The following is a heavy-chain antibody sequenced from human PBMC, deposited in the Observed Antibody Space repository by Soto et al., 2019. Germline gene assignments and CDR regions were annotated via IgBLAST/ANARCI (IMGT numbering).Heavy chain of an antibody. D-gene: IGHD3-22*01. CDR3: AGAVNDYDSRGYRTSYFDY. CDR2: INHSGST. Sequence: PSETLSLTCAVYGGSFSGYYWSWIRQPPGKGLEWIGEINHSGSTNYNPSLKSRVTISVDTSKNQFSLNLNSVTAADTAIYYCAGAVNDYDSRGYRTSYFDYWGHGTLVTVSS. CDR1: GGSFSGYY. V-gene: IGHV4-34*01. J-gene: IGHJ4*01.